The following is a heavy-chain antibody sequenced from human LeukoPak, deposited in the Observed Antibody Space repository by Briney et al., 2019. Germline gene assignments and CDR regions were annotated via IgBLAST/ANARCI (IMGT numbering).Heavy chain of an antibody. CDR1: GVSISSSSYY. V-gene: IGHV4-61*05. CDR3: ARGGYYGSGNDFRFDP. D-gene: IGHD3-10*01. Sequence: SETLSLTCTVSGVSISSSSYYWGWIRQSPGKGLECIGYIHYTGSTNYNPSLKSRVTISVETSKHQFSLKLKSVTAADTAVYYCARGGYYGSGNDFRFDPWGQGTLVTVSS. J-gene: IGHJ5*02. CDR2: IHYTGST.